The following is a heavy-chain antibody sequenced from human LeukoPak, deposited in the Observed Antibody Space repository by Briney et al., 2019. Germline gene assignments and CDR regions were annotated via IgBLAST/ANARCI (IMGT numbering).Heavy chain of an antibody. V-gene: IGHV4-34*01. CDR1: GGSFSGYY. D-gene: IGHD3-10*01. CDR2: INHSGST. CDR3: ARDWVSMVRGVTTNFDY. J-gene: IGHJ4*02. Sequence: SETLSLTCAVYGGSFSGYYWSWIRQPPGKGLEWIGEINHSGSTNYNPSLKSRVTISVDTSKNQFSLKLNSVTATDTAVYYCARDWVSMVRGVTTNFDYWGQGTLVTVSS.